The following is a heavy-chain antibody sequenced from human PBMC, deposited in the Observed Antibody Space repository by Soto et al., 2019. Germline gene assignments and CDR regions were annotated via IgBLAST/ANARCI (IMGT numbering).Heavy chain of an antibody. J-gene: IGHJ6*02. D-gene: IGHD3-22*01. V-gene: IGHV4-61*01. Sequence: PSEILSLTCTVSGGSVSSGSYYWSWIRQPPGKGLEWIGYIYYSGSTNYNPSLKSRVTISVDTSKNQFSLKLSSVTAADTAVYYCAREPIWSYYDSSGYPYYYYGMDVWGQGTTVTVSS. CDR2: IYYSGST. CDR3: AREPIWSYYDSSGYPYYYYGMDV. CDR1: GGSVSSGSYY.